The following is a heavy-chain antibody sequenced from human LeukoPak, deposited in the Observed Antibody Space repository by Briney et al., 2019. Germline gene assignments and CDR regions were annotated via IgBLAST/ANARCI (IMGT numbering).Heavy chain of an antibody. CDR1: GFTFSTYW. D-gene: IGHD2-15*01. J-gene: IGHJ4*02. V-gene: IGHV3-7*01. CDR3: ARGYCSGGSCHGGGFDY. CDR2: INQGGSEK. Sequence: GGSLRLSCAASGFTFSTYWMSWVRQAPGKGLEWVANINQGGSEKYYVDSVKGRFTISRDNAKNSLDLQVNSLRVEDTAVYLCARGYCSGGSCHGGGFDYWGQGTLVTVSS.